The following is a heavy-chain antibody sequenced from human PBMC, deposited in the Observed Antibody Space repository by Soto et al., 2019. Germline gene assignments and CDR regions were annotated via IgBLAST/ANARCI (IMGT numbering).Heavy chain of an antibody. CDR1: GGSFSSYY. J-gene: IGHJ4*02. D-gene: IGHD2-21*02. Sequence: SETLSLTCTVYGGSFSSYYWSWIRQPPGKGLEWIGYIYYSGSTNYNPSLKSRVTISVDTSKNQFSLKLSSVTAADTAVYYCARHSPYCGGDCYSYDYWGQGTLVTVSS. CDR2: IYYSGST. CDR3: ARHSPYCGGDCYSYDY. V-gene: IGHV4-59*08.